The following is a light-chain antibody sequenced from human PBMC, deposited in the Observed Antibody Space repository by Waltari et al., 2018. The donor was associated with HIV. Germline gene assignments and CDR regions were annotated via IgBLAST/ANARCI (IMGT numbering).Light chain of an antibody. Sequence: AIRLTQSPSSFSASTGDRVTINGRPTHDIGTYLAWFRKKPGEAPQLLIYGASSLENGVPPRFSGSGSGTNFSLTISCLQSDDFATYFCQQYYNFPLTFGQGTRLDIK. J-gene: IGKJ5*01. CDR3: QQYYNFPLT. CDR2: GAS. V-gene: IGKV1-8*01. CDR1: HDIGTY.